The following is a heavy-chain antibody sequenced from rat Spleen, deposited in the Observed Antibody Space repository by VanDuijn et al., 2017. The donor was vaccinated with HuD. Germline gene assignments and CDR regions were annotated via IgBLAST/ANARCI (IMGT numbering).Heavy chain of an antibody. D-gene: IGHD4-6*01. Sequence: EVQLVESGGGLVQPGRSLKLSCAVSGFTFTNYDMAWVRQAPTKGLAWVATISYGDSSGHSSTYYRDSVKGRFTISRDNAKSTLSLQMDSLRSGDTATYYCVRHWGYWGQGVMVTVSS. CDR3: VRHWGY. CDR2: ISYGDSSGHSST. J-gene: IGHJ2*01. V-gene: IGHV5-29*01. CDR1: GFTFTNYD.